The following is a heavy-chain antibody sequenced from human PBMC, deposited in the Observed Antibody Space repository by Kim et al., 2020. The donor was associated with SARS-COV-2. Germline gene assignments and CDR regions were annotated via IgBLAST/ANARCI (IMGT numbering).Heavy chain of an antibody. D-gene: IGHD2-21*02. Sequence: GGSLRLSCAASGFTFSNAWMSWVRQAPGKGLEWVGRIKSKTDGGTTDYAAPVKGRFTISRDDSKNTLYLQMNSLKTEDTAVYYCTTDGLVVVTAAIFDYWGQGTLVTVSS. CDR3: TTDGLVVVTAAIFDY. V-gene: IGHV3-15*01. CDR1: GFTFSNAW. CDR2: IKSKTDGGTT. J-gene: IGHJ4*02.